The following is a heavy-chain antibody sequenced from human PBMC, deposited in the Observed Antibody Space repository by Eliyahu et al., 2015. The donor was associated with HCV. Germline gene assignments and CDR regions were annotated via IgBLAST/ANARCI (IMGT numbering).Heavy chain of an antibody. CDR2: IYSGGST. Sequence: EVQLVESGGGLVQPGGSLRLSCAASGFTVSSNYMXXVRQAXGKGLEWVSVIYSGGSTYYADSVKGRFTISRDNSKNTLYLQMNSLRAEDTAVYYCAREDGTHYYYGMDVWGQGTTVTVSS. V-gene: IGHV3-66*01. J-gene: IGHJ6*02. CDR3: AREDGTHYYYGMDV. CDR1: GFTVSSNY. D-gene: IGHD1-14*01.